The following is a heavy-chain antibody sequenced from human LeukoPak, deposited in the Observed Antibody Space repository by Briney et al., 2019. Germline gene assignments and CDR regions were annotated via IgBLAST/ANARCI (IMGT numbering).Heavy chain of an antibody. D-gene: IGHD3-22*01. CDR3: AKSSGYYYDSSGYYLDY. Sequence: VQPGRSLRLYCAASGFTFDDYAMHWARQAPGRGLEWVSGISWNSGSIGYADSVKGRFTISRDNAKNSLYLQMNSLRAEDTALYYCAKSSGYYYDSSGYYLDYWGQGTLVTVSS. J-gene: IGHJ4*02. V-gene: IGHV3-9*01. CDR2: ISWNSGSI. CDR1: GFTFDDYA.